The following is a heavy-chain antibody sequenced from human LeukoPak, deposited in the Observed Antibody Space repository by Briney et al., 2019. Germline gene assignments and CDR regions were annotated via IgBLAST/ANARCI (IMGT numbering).Heavy chain of an antibody. V-gene: IGHV1-69*13. Sequence: SVKVSFEASGGTFISYAISWVRQAPGQGLEWMGGIIPIFGTANYAQKFQGRVTITADESTSTAYMELSSLRSEDTAVYYCAGVLVSGSGGHYFDYWGQGTLVTVSS. CDR3: AGVLVSGSGGHYFDY. J-gene: IGHJ4*02. D-gene: IGHD5-12*01. CDR2: IIPIFGTA. CDR1: GGTFISYA.